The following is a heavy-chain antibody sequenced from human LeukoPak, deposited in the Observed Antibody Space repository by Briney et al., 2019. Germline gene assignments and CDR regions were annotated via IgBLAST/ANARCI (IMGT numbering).Heavy chain of an antibody. D-gene: IGHD3-10*01. J-gene: IGHJ4*02. Sequence: PGGSLRLSCAASGFIFSSYSMSWVRQAPGKGLEWVSSISTSSSYIYYADSVKGRFTISRDNAKNSLYLQMNSLRAEDTAMYYCARDRWFGESLPAHFEYWGQGTLVTVSS. CDR2: ISTSSSYI. CDR1: GFIFSSYS. V-gene: IGHV3-21*01. CDR3: ARDRWFGESLPAHFEY.